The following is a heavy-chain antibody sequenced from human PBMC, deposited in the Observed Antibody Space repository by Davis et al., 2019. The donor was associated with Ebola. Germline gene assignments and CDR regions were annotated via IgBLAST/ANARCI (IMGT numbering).Heavy chain of an antibody. CDR2: IKNKADGETT. J-gene: IGHJ5*02. D-gene: IGHD1-26*01. V-gene: IGHV3-15*07. CDR3: GLYSGSSNWFDP. CDR1: GLSFSTAW. Sequence: GGSLRLSRAASGLSFSTAWMNWVRQVPGKGLEWVGRIKNKADGETTDYAEPVKARFTISRDDSKTTLFLQMNSLKTDDTAVYYCGLYSGSSNWFDPWGQGNLVTVSS.